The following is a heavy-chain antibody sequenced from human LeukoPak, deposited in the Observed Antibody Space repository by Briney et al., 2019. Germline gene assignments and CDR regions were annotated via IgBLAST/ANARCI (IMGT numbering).Heavy chain of an antibody. CDR1: CGYFTRYY. V-gene: IGHV4-34*01. CDR3: GSRYYDILTGSREY. D-gene: IGHD3-9*01. Sequence: SETLSLTCAVYCGYFTRYYWSWVRQPPEKGLEWIGEVNHSGSTKYNPSLKSRVTISVDTSKNQFSLKLSSVTAADTAVYYCGSRYYDILTGSREYWGQGTLVTVSS. CDR2: VNHSGST. J-gene: IGHJ4*02.